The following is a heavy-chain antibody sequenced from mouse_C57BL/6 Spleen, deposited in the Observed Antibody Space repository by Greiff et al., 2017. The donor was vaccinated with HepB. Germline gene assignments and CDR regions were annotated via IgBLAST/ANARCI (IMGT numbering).Heavy chain of an antibody. J-gene: IGHJ1*03. Sequence: EVQRVESGPGLVKPSQSLSLTCSVTGYSITSGYYWNWIRQFPGNKLEWMGYISYDGSNNYNPSLKNRISITRDTSKNQFFLKLNSVTTEDTATYYCATLITTVVATDWYFDVWGTGTTVTVSS. CDR1: GYSITSGYY. CDR3: ATLITTVVATDWYFDV. D-gene: IGHD1-1*01. V-gene: IGHV3-6*01. CDR2: ISYDGSN.